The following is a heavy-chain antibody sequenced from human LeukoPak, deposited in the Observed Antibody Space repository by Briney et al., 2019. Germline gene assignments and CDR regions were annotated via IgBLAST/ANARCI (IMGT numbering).Heavy chain of an antibody. CDR1: GYTFTSYG. CDR2: ISAYNGNT. J-gene: IGHJ4*02. Sequence: GASVKVSCKASGYTFTSYGISWVRQAPGQGLEWMGWISAYNGNTNYAQKLQGRVTMTTDISTSTAYMELRSLRSDDTAVYYCARDLALAAEYYGSGSYPYYFDYWGQGTLVTVSS. D-gene: IGHD3-10*01. CDR3: ARDLALAAEYYGSGSYPYYFDY. V-gene: IGHV1-18*01.